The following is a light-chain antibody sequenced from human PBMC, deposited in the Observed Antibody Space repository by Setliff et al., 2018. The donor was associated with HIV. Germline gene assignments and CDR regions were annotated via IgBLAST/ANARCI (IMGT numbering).Light chain of an antibody. CDR2: EVR. Sequence: QSVLAQPASVSGSPGQSITISCTGTSRDVGGYNYVSWYQQHPGKAPKLIIYEVRNRPSGVSNRFSGSKSSNTASLTISGLQAEDEADYYCSSYAITNTLPFGTGTKGTVL. CDR1: SRDVGGYNY. CDR3: SSYAITNTLP. V-gene: IGLV2-14*01. J-gene: IGLJ1*01.